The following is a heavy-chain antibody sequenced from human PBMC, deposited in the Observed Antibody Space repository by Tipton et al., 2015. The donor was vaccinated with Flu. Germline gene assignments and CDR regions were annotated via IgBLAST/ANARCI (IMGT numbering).Heavy chain of an antibody. Sequence: QVQLVQSGAEVKKPGASVKVSCKASGYTFTSYGISWVRQAPGQGLEWMGWISAYNGNTNYAQKLQGRVTMTTDTSTSTAYMELRSLRSVDTAVYYCARDSRRNSGYPPYYGMDVWGQGTTVTVSS. V-gene: IGHV1-18*01. D-gene: IGHD3-22*01. CDR3: ARDSRRNSGYPPYYGMDV. CDR2: ISAYNGNT. CDR1: GYTFTSYG. J-gene: IGHJ6*02.